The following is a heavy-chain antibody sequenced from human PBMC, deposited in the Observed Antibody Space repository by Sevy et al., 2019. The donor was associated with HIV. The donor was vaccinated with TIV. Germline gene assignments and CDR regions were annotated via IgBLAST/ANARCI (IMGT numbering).Heavy chain of an antibody. V-gene: IGHV1-2*02. Sequence: ASVKVSCKASGYTFTGYYMHWVRQAPGQGLQWMGWINPDSGGPKYAPKFQGRVTLTRDTSISTAYMELIWLKSDDTAVYYCVRDERDGYFGYWGQGTLVSVSS. CDR2: INPDSGGP. J-gene: IGHJ4*02. CDR3: VRDERDGYFGY. D-gene: IGHD1-1*01. CDR1: GYTFTGYY.